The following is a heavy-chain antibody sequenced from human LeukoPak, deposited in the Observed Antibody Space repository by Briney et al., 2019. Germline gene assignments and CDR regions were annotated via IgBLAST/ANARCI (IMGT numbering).Heavy chain of an antibody. CDR1: GASISSSTYY. V-gene: IGHV4-39*01. J-gene: IGHJ4*02. D-gene: IGHD2-2*01. Sequence: SETLSLTCTVSGASISSSTYYWGWIRQPPGKGLEWIGGIYSSGSSYYNPSLKGGVTISVDTSKNQFSLKLSSVTAADTAVYYCARHGADIVVVPSGSIVYWGQGTLVTVSS. CDR3: ARHGADIVVVPSGSIVY. CDR2: IYSSGSS.